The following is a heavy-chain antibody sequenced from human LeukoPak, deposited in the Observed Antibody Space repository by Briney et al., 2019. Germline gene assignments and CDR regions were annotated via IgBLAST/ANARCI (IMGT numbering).Heavy chain of an antibody. CDR2: IYYSGST. CDR3: ARLSSSSPIDY. D-gene: IGHD6-6*01. J-gene: IGHJ4*02. V-gene: IGHV4-59*12. Sequence: PSETLSLTCTVSGDSISSFYWSWIRQPPGKGLEWIGYIYYSGSTDYNPSLKSRVTISADTSKNQFSLKVSSVTAADTAVYYCARLSSSSPIDYWGQGTLVTVSS. CDR1: GDSISSFY.